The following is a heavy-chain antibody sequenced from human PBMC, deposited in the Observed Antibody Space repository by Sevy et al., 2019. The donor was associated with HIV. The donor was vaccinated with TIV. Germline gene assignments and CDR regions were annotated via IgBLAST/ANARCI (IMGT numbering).Heavy chain of an antibody. D-gene: IGHD6-6*01. J-gene: IGHJ6*03. V-gene: IGHV3-15*01. CDR2: IKSKTDGGTT. CDR3: TTGLLMLLAARQDYYYYYMDV. CDR1: GFTFSNAW. Sequence: GGSLRLSCAASGFTFSNAWMSWVRQAPGKGLEWVGRIKSKTDGGTTDYAAPVKGRFTISRDDSKNTLYLQMNSLKTEDTAVYYCTTGLLMLLAARQDYYYYYMDVWGKGTTVTVSS.